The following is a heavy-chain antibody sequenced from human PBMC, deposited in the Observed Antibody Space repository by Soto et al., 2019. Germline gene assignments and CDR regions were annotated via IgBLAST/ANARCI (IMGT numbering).Heavy chain of an antibody. Sequence: QVQLQESGPGLVKPSQTLSLTCTVSGGSISSGGYYWSWIRQHPGKGLEWIGYIYYSGSTNYNPSLKSRVTVSVDQSKNQFSLKLSSVTAADTAVYYCARVKGSSGEGWFDPWGQGTLVTVSS. D-gene: IGHD6-6*01. V-gene: IGHV4-31*03. CDR1: GGSISSGGYY. CDR2: IYYSGST. CDR3: ARVKGSSGEGWFDP. J-gene: IGHJ5*02.